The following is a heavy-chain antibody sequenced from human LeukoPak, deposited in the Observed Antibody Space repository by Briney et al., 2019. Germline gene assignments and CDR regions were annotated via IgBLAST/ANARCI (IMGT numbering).Heavy chain of an antibody. J-gene: IGHJ5*02. V-gene: IGHV4-34*01. D-gene: IGHD6-13*01. Sequence: PSETLSLTCTVSGGSISNYYWSWIRQPPGKGLEWIGEINHSGSTNYNPSLKSRVTISVDTSKNQFSLKLSSVTAADTAVYYCAIGVVGAAAANWFDPWGQGTLVTVSS. CDR1: GGSISNYY. CDR2: INHSGST. CDR3: AIGVVGAAAANWFDP.